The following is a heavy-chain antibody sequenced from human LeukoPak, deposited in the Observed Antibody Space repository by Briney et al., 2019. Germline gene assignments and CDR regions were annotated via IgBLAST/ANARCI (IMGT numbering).Heavy chain of an antibody. D-gene: IGHD5-18*01. J-gene: IGHJ4*02. CDR3: ARGQEYSYGPDYFDY. Sequence: GGSLRLSCAASGFTFSTYSMNWVRQAPGKGLEWVAIVSYDGSHKYYADSVKGRFTVSRDNSRTPLYLQMNSLRPEDTALYFCARGQEYSYGPDYFDYWGRGTLVTVSS. V-gene: IGHV3-30-3*01. CDR2: VSYDGSHK. CDR1: GFTFSTYS.